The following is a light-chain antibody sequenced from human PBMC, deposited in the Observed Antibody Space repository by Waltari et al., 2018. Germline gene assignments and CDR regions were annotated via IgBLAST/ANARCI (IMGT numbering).Light chain of an antibody. Sequence: QSALTQPPSASGSPGQSVTISCTGTSRDVGGSNSVSWYQQHPGNAPKLMIYEVSKRPSGVPDRFSGSKSGNTASLTVSGLQAEDEADYYCSSYAGSNNLVFGGGTKLTVL. CDR3: SSYAGSNNLV. CDR1: SRDVGGSNS. V-gene: IGLV2-8*01. J-gene: IGLJ3*02. CDR2: EVS.